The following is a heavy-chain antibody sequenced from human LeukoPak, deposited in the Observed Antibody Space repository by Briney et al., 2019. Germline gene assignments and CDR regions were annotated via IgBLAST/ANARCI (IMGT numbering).Heavy chain of an antibody. V-gene: IGHV3-33*06. J-gene: IGHJ4*02. Sequence: DSVKGRFTISRDNSKNMLYLQMSSLRAEDTAVYYCAKEKKWLFSWGPFDYWGQGTLVTVSS. CDR3: AKEKKWLFSWGPFDY. D-gene: IGHD3-22*01.